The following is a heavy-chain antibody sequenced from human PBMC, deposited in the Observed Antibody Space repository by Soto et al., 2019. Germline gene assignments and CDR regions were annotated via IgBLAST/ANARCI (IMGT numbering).Heavy chain of an antibody. Sequence: ASVKVSCKASGYTFTSYGISWVRQAPGQGLEWMGWISAYNGNTNYAQKLQGRVTMTTDTSTSTAYMELMSLRSDDTSVYYCAREWRSNYDFWRGCCWFDPWCQGTLVTVSS. J-gene: IGHJ5*02. CDR3: AREWRSNYDFWRGCCWFDP. V-gene: IGHV1-18*04. CDR1: GYTFTSYG. CDR2: ISAYNGNT. D-gene: IGHD3-3*01.